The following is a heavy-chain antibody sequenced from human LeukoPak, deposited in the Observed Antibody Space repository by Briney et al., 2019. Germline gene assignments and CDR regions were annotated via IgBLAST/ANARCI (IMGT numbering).Heavy chain of an antibody. CDR1: GESMIGHY. Sequence: SETLSLTCAVYGESMIGHYWTWIRQPPGKGLEWIGSIYYSGSTYYNPSLKSRVTMSVDTSKNQFSLKLSSVTAADTAVYYCARQGGYYYDNNWFDPWGQGTLVTVSS. D-gene: IGHD3-22*01. CDR3: ARQGGYYYDNNWFDP. CDR2: IYYSGST. J-gene: IGHJ5*02. V-gene: IGHV4-39*01.